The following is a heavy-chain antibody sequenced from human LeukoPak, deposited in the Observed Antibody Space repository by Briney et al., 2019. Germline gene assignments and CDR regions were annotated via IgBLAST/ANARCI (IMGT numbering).Heavy chain of an antibody. CDR3: ARNWGPTYYDFWSGYLSRGGFDY. D-gene: IGHD3-3*01. V-gene: IGHV1-18*01. J-gene: IGHJ4*02. Sequence: GASVKVSCKASGYTFTSYGISWVQQAPGQGLEWMGWISAYNGNTNYAQKLQGRVTMTTDTSTSTAYMELRSLRSDDTAVYYCARNWGPTYYDFWSGYLSRGGFDYWGQGTLVTVSS. CDR1: GYTFTSYG. CDR2: ISAYNGNT.